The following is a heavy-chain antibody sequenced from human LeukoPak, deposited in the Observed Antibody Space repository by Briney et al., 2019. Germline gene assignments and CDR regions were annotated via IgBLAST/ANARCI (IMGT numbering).Heavy chain of an antibody. D-gene: IGHD3-16*01. V-gene: IGHV4-59*01. CDR2: VFYSGST. J-gene: IGHJ3*01. CDR3: ARQPSLGDRSFDL. CDR1: GGSISNYY. Sequence: SETLSLTCTVSGGSISNYYWSWIRQPPGKELEYIGYVFYSGSTYYNPSLKSRVAMSLDTSKDHFSLRLNSVTAADTAMYFCARQPSLGDRSFDLWGQGILVAVSS.